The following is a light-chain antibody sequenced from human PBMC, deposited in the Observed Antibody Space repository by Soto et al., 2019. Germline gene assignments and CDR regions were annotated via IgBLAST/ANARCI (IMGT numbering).Light chain of an antibody. V-gene: IGKV3-20*01. Sequence: SVLTQSPGTLSLSPGERATLSCRASQSVSNNYLAWYQQKPGQAPRLLIYGASTRATGIPDRFSGSGSGTDFTLTISRLEPEDSAVYYCQQYGSSPTWTFGKGPRWIS. J-gene: IGKJ1*01. CDR1: QSVSNNY. CDR2: GAS. CDR3: QQYGSSPTWT.